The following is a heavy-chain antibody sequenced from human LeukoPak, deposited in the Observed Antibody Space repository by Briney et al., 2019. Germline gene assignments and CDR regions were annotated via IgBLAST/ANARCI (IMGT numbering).Heavy chain of an antibody. J-gene: IGHJ5*02. D-gene: IGHD2-21*02. CDR2: IWYEGSNK. Sequence: GGSLRLSCAASGLTFSSYGMHWVRQAPGKGLEWVAVIWYEGSNKYYADSVKGRFTISRDNSKNTVHLQMNSLRAEDTAVYYCARAAGGDELDPWGQGTLVTVSS. CDR3: ARAAGGDELDP. V-gene: IGHV3-33*01. CDR1: GLTFSSYG.